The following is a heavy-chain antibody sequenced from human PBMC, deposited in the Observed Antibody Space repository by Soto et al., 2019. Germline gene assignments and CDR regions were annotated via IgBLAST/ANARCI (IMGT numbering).Heavy chain of an antibody. D-gene: IGHD3-10*01. V-gene: IGHV3-74*01. CDR2: IKNDGTGT. J-gene: IGHJ4*02. Sequence: EVQLVESGGGLVQPGGSLRLSCVVSGFSINSQWMHWVRQAPGKGLVWISRIKNDGTGTAYADPVKGRFTISRDDAKTTFYLQKKGLRARNPAVYSCMRVHGGGQGPLVTVPS. CDR1: GFSINSQW. CDR3: MRVHG.